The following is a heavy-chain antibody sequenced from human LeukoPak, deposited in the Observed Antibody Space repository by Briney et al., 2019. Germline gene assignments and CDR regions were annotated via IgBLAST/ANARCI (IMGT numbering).Heavy chain of an antibody. D-gene: IGHD3-22*01. CDR2: IKQDGSEK. CDR3: ARGTDSSGSNSNYYFEY. CDR1: GFTVSSNY. Sequence: GGSLRLSCAASGFTVSSNYMSWVRQAPGKGLEWVANIKQDGSEKHYVDPVKGRFTISRDNARNSLYLQMNSLRAEDTAVYYCARGTDSSGSNSNYYFEYWGQGTLVTVSS. J-gene: IGHJ4*02. V-gene: IGHV3-7*04.